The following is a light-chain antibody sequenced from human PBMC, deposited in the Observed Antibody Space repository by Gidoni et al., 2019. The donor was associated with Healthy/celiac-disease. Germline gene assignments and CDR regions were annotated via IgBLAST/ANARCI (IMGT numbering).Light chain of an antibody. V-gene: IGKV1-39*01. CDR3: QQSYSTPPV. CDR1: QSISSY. J-gene: IGKJ4*01. Sequence: DIQMTQSPSSLSASVGDRVTITCRASQSISSYLNWYQQKPGKAPKLLIYAASSLQSGVPSRFSGSGSGTDFTLTISSLQPEDFATYYCQQSYSTPPVFXGXTKVEIK. CDR2: AAS.